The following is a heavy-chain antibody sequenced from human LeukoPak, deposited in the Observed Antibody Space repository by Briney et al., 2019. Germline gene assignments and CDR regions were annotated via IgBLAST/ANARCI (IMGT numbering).Heavy chain of an antibody. CDR2: INPNSGDT. CDR1: GYTFTGYY. D-gene: IGHD5-18*01. J-gene: IGHJ4*02. Sequence: ASVKVSCKASGYTFTGYYIHWVRQAPGQGLEWMGRINPNSGDTNHAQKFQGRVIMTRDTSISTAYMELSSLRSDDTAVHYCARLGEGNNGYSYGIDYWGQGTLVTVSS. V-gene: IGHV1-2*06. CDR3: ARLGEGNNGYSYGIDY.